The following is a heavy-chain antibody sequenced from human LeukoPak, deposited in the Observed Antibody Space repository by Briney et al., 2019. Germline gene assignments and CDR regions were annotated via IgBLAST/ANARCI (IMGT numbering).Heavy chain of an antibody. Sequence: SDTLSLTCTVSGDSISSYYWSWIRQPPGEGLEWIGYIYYSGSTNYNPSIKSRVTISVDTSNNQFSLKLSSVTAADTAVYYCARHGVTAMVWGFDYWGQGTLVTVSS. D-gene: IGHD5-18*01. V-gene: IGHV4-59*08. CDR3: ARHGVTAMVWGFDY. CDR1: GDSISSYY. CDR2: IYYSGST. J-gene: IGHJ4*02.